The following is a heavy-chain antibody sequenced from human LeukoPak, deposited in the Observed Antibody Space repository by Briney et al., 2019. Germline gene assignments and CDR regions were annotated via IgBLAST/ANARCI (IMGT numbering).Heavy chain of an antibody. CDR2: ISSSSSTI. D-gene: IGHD3-10*01. CDR3: ARGGYYYGSGLYWYFDL. Sequence: GGSLRLSCAASGFTFSNAWMSWVRQAPGKGLEWVSYISSSSSTIYYADSVKGRFTISRDDAKNSLYLQMNSLRAEDTAVYYCARGGYYYGSGLYWYFDLWGRGTLVTVSS. J-gene: IGHJ2*01. V-gene: IGHV3-48*04. CDR1: GFTFSNAW.